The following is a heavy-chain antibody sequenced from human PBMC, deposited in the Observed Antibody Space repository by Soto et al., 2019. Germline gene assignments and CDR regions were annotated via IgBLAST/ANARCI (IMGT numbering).Heavy chain of an antibody. CDR3: AGGDYYHSSGYYFYYYTMDV. V-gene: IGHV4-39*01. CDR2: VYYGGST. J-gene: IGHJ6*02. D-gene: IGHD3-22*01. Sequence: PSETLSLTCTVSGGSISSSSYYWGWVRKPPGKGLEWIGNVYYGGSTYYNPSLKSRVTISVETSKSQLSLKLSSVTAADAAVYYCAGGDYYHSSGYYFYYYTMDVWGQGTTVT. CDR1: GGSISSSSYY.